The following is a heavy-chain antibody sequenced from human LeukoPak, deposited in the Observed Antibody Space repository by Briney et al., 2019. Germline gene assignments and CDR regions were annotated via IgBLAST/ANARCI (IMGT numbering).Heavy chain of an antibody. V-gene: IGHV4-61*02. CDR2: IYTSGST. CDR3: ARGKMRQQLVPYYFDY. D-gene: IGHD6-13*01. Sequence: SETLSLTCTVSGGSISSGSYYWSWIRQPAGKGLEWIGRIYTSGSTNYNPSLKSRVTISVDTSKNQFSLKLSSVTAADTAVYYCARGKMRQQLVPYYFDYWGQGTLVTVSS. CDR1: GGSISSGSYY. J-gene: IGHJ4*02.